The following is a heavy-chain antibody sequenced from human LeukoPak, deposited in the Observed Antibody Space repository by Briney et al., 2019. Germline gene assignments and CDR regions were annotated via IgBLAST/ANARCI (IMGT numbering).Heavy chain of an antibody. J-gene: IGHJ5*02. CDR2: IYYSGST. CDR3: ARIRVVAAT. D-gene: IGHD2-15*01. V-gene: IGHV4-39*01. Sequence: SETLFLTCTVSGGSISSSSYYWGWIRQPPGKGLEWIGSIYYSGSTYYNPSLKSRVTISVDTSKNQFSLKLSSVTAADTAVYYCARIRVVAATWGQGTLVTVSS. CDR1: GGSISSSSYY.